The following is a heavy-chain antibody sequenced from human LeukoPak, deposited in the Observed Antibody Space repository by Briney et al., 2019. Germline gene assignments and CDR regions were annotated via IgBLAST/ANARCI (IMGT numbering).Heavy chain of an antibody. CDR1: GGSISSGDYY. CDR2: LYYSWST. D-gene: IGHD5-24*01. Sequence: PSETLSLTCTVSGGSISSGDYYWSWIRQPPGKGLEWVGYLYYSWSTYYNPALKSRVTISVDTSTNQFSLKLSSVTAADTAVYYCARAILATIPYYFDYWGQGTLVTVSS. CDR3: ARAILATIPYYFDY. V-gene: IGHV4-30-4*08. J-gene: IGHJ4*02.